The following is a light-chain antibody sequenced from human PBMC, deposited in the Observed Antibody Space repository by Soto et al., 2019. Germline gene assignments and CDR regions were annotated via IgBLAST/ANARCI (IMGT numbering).Light chain of an antibody. Sequence: ESVLTQSPGSLSLSPGERATLSCRASQSVSSNYLAWYQHKPGQAPRLLIYGASSRATGIPDRFSGSGSATDFTLTISRLEPEDFAVYYCQHYGSSLSITFGQGTRLEMK. J-gene: IGKJ5*01. CDR3: QHYGSSLSIT. CDR2: GAS. V-gene: IGKV3-20*01. CDR1: QSVSSNY.